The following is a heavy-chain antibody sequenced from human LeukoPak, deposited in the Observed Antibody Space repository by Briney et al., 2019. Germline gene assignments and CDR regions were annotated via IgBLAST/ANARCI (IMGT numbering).Heavy chain of an antibody. J-gene: IGHJ4*02. CDR2: IYYSGST. CDR3: ARAVGGYCTNGVCSAFDY. V-gene: IGHV4-39*07. CDR1: GGSISSSSYY. D-gene: IGHD2-8*01. Sequence: SETLSLTCTVSGGSISSSSYYWGWIRQPPGKGLEWIGSIYYSGSTYYNPSLKSRVTISVDTSKNQFSLKLSSVTAADTAVYYCARAVGGYCTNGVCSAFDYWGQGTLVTVSS.